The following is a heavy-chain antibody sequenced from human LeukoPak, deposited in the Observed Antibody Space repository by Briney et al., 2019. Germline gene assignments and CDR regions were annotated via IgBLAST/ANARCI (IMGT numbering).Heavy chain of an antibody. CDR3: TRQRGIVVVPAAIRSYYYYMDV. CDR1: GGSISSSSYY. CDR2: IYYSGST. D-gene: IGHD2-2*02. V-gene: IGHV4-39*01. Sequence: SETLSLTCTVSGGSISSSSYYWGWIRQPPGKGLEWIGSIYYSGSTYYNPSLKSRVTISVDTSKNQFSLKLSSVTAADTAVYYCTRQRGIVVVPAAIRSYYYYMDVWGKGTTVTVSS. J-gene: IGHJ6*03.